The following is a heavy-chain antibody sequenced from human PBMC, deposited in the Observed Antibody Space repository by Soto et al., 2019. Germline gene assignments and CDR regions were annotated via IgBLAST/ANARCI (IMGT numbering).Heavy chain of an antibody. D-gene: IGHD1-26*01. CDR3: ARVLSGGPTFYYGMDV. CDR2: IWYDGSNK. Sequence: QVQLVESGGGVVQPGRSLRLSCAASGFTFSSYGMHWVRQAPGKGLEWVAVIWYDGSNKYYADSVKGRFTISRDNSKNTLYLQMNSLRAEDTAVYYCARVLSGGPTFYYGMDVWGQGTTVTVSS. J-gene: IGHJ6*02. V-gene: IGHV3-33*01. CDR1: GFTFSSYG.